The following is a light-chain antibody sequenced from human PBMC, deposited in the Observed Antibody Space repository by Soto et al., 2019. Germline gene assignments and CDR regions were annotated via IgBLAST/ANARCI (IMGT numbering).Light chain of an antibody. Sequence: DILIVHSSSSPSASLWDGDSLPCRASQDISNFLNWYQQTPGKAPKLLTYDASDLETGVPSRFSGSGSGTDFTFTISNVQPEDTATYYCQQYDSLPFTFGPGTKVDIK. CDR1: QDISNF. J-gene: IGKJ3*01. CDR3: QQYDSLPFT. CDR2: DAS. V-gene: IGKV1-33*01.